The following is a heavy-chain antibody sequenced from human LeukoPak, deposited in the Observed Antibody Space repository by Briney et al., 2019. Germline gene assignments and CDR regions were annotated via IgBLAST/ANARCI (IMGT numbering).Heavy chain of an antibody. Sequence: RASVTVSCKASGYSFTNYWLHWVRQAPGQGLEWMGVIDLLGSSTNYAQMFQGRVTMTRNTSISTAYMELSSLRSEDTAVYYCARGIPYGSGSYRTVWGQGTLVTVSS. D-gene: IGHD3-10*01. V-gene: IGHV1-46*01. J-gene: IGHJ1*01. CDR3: ARGIPYGSGSYRTV. CDR2: IDLLGSST. CDR1: GYSFTNYW.